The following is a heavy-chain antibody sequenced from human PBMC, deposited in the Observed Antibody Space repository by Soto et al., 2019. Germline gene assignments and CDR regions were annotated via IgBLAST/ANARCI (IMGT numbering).Heavy chain of an antibody. CDR1: GFTFSGSA. J-gene: IGHJ3*02. D-gene: IGHD3-16*02. CDR2: IRSKANSYAT. CDR3: TSHLGELLFLRAFHI. Sequence: GGSLRLSCAASGFTFSGSAMHWVRQASGKGLEWVGRIRSKANSYATAYAASVKGRFTISRGDSKNTAYLQMNSLKTEDTAVYYCTSHLGELLFLRAFHICGQGTMVTVSS. V-gene: IGHV3-73*01.